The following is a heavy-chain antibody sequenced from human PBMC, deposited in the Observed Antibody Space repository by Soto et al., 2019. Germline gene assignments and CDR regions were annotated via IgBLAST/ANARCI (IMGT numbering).Heavy chain of an antibody. V-gene: IGHV4-59*01. J-gene: IGHJ4*02. CDR2: IYYSGST. Sequence: QVQLQESGPGLVKPSETLSLTCTVSGGSITSYYWSWIRQPPGKGLEWIGYIYYSGSTNYNPSLKSRVTISVDTSKNQFSLKLNSVTAADTAVYYCARDSYSSGFNYFDYWGQGTLVTVSS. CDR3: ARDSYSSGFNYFDY. CDR1: GGSITSYY. D-gene: IGHD6-19*01.